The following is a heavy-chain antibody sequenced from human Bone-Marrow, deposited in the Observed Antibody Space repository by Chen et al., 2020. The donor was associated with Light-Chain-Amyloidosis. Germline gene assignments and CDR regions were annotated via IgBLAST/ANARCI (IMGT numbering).Heavy chain of an antibody. CDR1: GFPFSRYG. CDR3: AKDIRKLDAFDI. V-gene: IGHV3-30*18. J-gene: IGHJ3*02. CDR2: ISYDGSNK. Sequence: QVQLVESGGGVVQPGRSLRLSCAASGFPFSRYGMHWVRQAPGKGLEWVAVISYDGSNKYYADSVKGRFTISRDNSKNTLYLQMNSLRAEDTAVYYCAKDIRKLDAFDIWGQGTMVTVSS.